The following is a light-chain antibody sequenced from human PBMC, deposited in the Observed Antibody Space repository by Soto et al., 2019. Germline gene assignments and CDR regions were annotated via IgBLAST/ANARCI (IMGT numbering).Light chain of an antibody. J-gene: IGKJ1*01. V-gene: IGKV3-20*01. CDR1: QSVNSNY. CDR2: GSS. Sequence: EIVLTQSPGTLSLSPGERATLSCRATQSVNSNYLGWYQQKPGQAPRLLIYGSSSRATGIPDRFSGSGSGTDFTLTISRLEPEDFAVYYCQHYGSSLRTFGQGTKVDIK. CDR3: QHYGSSLRT.